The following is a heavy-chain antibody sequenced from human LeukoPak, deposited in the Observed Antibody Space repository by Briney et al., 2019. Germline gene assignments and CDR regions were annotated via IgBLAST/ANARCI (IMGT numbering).Heavy chain of an antibody. CDR1: RGSLRGYY. D-gene: IGHD6-13*01. Sequence: SDTLSHTCVLYRGSLRGYYWSWIRAPPGKGREWIGEINHSGSTNYNPSLKSRVTISVDTSKNQFSLKLSSVTAADTAVYYCARSSSWYRWFDPWGQGTLVTVSS. V-gene: IGHV4-34*01. CDR3: ARSSSWYRWFDP. J-gene: IGHJ5*02. CDR2: INHSGST.